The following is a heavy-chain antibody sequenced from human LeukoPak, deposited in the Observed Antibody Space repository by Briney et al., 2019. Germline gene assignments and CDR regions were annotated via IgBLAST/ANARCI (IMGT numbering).Heavy chain of an antibody. CDR1: GGSISSYH. J-gene: IGHJ3*02. Sequence: SETLSLTCTVSGGSISSYHWSWIRQPPGKGLESIGYIYSSGSTHYNPSLKSRVTISVDTSKNQFSLKLSSATAADTAVYYCARARNYYDSSGFYYEGDAFDIWGQGTMVTVSS. V-gene: IGHV4-59*01. CDR2: IYSSGST. CDR3: ARARNYYDSSGFYYEGDAFDI. D-gene: IGHD3-22*01.